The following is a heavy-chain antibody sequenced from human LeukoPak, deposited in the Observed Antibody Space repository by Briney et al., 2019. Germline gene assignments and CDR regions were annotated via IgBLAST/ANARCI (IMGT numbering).Heavy chain of an antibody. CDR1: GGSISSGACS. V-gene: IGHV4-30-2*01. Sequence: TLSLTCAVSGGSISSGACSWSWIRQPPGKGLEWIGYIYHSGSSYYNLSLKSRVTISVDRSKNQFSLNLSSVTAADTAVYYCARGNYDSSGYYFDYWGQGTLVTVSS. CDR2: IYHSGSS. J-gene: IGHJ4*02. CDR3: ARGNYDSSGYYFDY. D-gene: IGHD3-22*01.